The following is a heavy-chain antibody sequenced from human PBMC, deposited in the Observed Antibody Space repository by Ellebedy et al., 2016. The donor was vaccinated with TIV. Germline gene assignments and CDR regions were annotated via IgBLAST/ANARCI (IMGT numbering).Heavy chain of an antibody. CDR3: IRKSEAGDSVLGDY. CDR2: MRSKAKNYAT. J-gene: IGHJ4*02. Sequence: GESLKISCAASGFIFSASTMHWVRQASGKGLEWVGQMRSKAKNYATAYQASVKGRFTISRDDSQNTTYLQMNSLKTEDKAVYYCIRKSEAGDSVLGDYWGQGTLVTVSS. V-gene: IGHV3-73*01. CDR1: GFIFSAST. D-gene: IGHD2-21*01.